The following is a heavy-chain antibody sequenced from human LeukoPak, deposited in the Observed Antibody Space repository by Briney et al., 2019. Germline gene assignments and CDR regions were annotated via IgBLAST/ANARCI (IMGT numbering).Heavy chain of an antibody. J-gene: IGHJ5*02. CDR2: INHSGST. CDR1: GGSFSGYY. Sequence: SETLSLTCAVYGGSFSGYYWSWIRQPPGKGLEWIGEINHSGSTNYNPSLKSRVTISVDTSKNQFSLEVTSVTAADAAVYYCARGDCGVDCPKFNWFDPWGQGTLVTVSS. D-gene: IGHD2-21*02. V-gene: IGHV4-34*01. CDR3: ARGDCGVDCPKFNWFDP.